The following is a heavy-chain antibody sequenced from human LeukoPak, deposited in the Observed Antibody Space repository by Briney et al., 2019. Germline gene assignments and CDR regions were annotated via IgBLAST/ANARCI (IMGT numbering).Heavy chain of an antibody. Sequence: ASVKVSCKASGYTFTGYYMHWVRQAPGQGLEWMGWINPNSGGTNYAQKFQGRVTMTRDTSISTAYTELSRLRSDDTAVYYCARGAKVVAATRGLGAFDIWGQGTMVTVSS. CDR1: GYTFTGYY. CDR2: INPNSGGT. J-gene: IGHJ3*02. V-gene: IGHV1-2*02. D-gene: IGHD2-15*01. CDR3: ARGAKVVAATRGLGAFDI.